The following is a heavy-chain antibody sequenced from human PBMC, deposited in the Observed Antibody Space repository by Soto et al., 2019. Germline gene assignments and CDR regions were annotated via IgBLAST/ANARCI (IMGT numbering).Heavy chain of an antibody. CDR2: IIPMFGTP. D-gene: IGHD4-17*01. CDR1: GDAFSSYA. CDR3: ARSYSVTTSSYYGMDV. Sequence: QVQLIQSGAAVKKPGSSVKVSCHTSGDAFSSYAMSWVRQGPGQGLEWMGGIIPMFGTPIYTEKFQGRVTITADETTRAVYMELRSLTPDDSAVYYCARSYSVTTSSYYGMDVWGQGTTIIVS. J-gene: IGHJ6*02. V-gene: IGHV1-69*01.